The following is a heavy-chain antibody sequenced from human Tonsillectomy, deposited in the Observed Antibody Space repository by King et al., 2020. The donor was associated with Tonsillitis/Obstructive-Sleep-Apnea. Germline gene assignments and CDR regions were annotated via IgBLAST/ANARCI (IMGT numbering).Heavy chain of an antibody. Sequence: VQLVESGGGLVQPGGSLRLSCAASGLTFSSYAMSWVRQAPGKGLEWVSAISASGVGTYYADSVKGRFTISRDNSKNTLYLQMNSLRAEDTAVYYCAKDNSSDWHVFDYWGQGNLVTVSS. J-gene: IGHJ4*02. CDR3: AKDNSSDWHVFDY. D-gene: IGHD6-19*01. V-gene: IGHV3-23*04. CDR1: GLTFSSYA. CDR2: ISASGVGT.